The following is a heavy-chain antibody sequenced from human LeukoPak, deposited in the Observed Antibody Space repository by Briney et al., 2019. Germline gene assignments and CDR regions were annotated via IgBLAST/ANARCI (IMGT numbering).Heavy chain of an antibody. CDR3: ASEIAAAGTGGFDY. J-gene: IGHJ4*02. D-gene: IGHD6-13*01. CDR2: IIPILGIA. Sequence: SGNVCCTASGGTFSSYAISWVRQAPGQGLEWMGRIIPILGIANYAQKFQGRVTITADKSTSTAYMELSSLRSEDTAVYYCASEIAAAGTGGFDYWGQGTLVTVSS. V-gene: IGHV1-69*04. CDR1: GGTFSSYA.